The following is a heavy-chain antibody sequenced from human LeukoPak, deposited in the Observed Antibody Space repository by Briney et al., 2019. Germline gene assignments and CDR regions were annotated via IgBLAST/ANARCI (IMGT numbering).Heavy chain of an antibody. V-gene: IGHV4-39*01. D-gene: IGHD3-22*01. CDR2: IYYSGST. J-gene: IGHJ4*02. CDR3: ARHGSVCLNYYDSSGYCGFDY. Sequence: TASETLSLTCTVSGGSISSSSYYWGWIRQPPGKGLEWIGSIYYSGSTYYNPSLKSRVTISVDTSKNQFSLKLSSVTAADTAVYYCARHGSVCLNYYDSSGYCGFDYWGQGTLVTVSS. CDR1: GGSISSSSYY.